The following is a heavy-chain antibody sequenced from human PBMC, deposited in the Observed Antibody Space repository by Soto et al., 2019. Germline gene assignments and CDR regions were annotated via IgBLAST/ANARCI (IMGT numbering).Heavy chain of an antibody. CDR2: IRSKANSYAT. V-gene: IGHV3-73*01. D-gene: IGHD6-6*01. CDR1: GFTFSGSA. Sequence: GGSLRLSCAASGFTFSGSAMHWVRQASGKGLEWVGRIRSKANSYATAYAASVKGRFTISRDDSKNTAYLQMNSLKTEDTAVYYCTSQGGPSSIAARGWFDPWGQGTLVTVSS. CDR3: TSQGGPSSIAARGWFDP. J-gene: IGHJ5*02.